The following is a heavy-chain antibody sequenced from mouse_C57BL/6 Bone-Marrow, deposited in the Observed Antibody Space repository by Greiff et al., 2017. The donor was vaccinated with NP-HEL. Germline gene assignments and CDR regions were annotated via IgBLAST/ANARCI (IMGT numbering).Heavy chain of an antibody. CDR1: GYTFTSYG. CDR2: IYPRSGNT. J-gene: IGHJ3*01. V-gene: IGHV1-81*01. D-gene: IGHD1-1*01. CDR3: ANYYGSSSFAY. Sequence: QVQLKQSGAELVRPGASVKLSCKASGYTFTSYGISWVKQRTGQGLEWIGEIYPRSGNTYYNEKFKGKATLTADKSSSTAYMELRSLTSEDSAVYVCANYYGSSSFAYWGQGTLVTVSA.